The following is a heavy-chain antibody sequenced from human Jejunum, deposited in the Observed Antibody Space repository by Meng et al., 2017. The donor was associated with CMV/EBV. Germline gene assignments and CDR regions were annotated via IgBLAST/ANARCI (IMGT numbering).Heavy chain of an antibody. Sequence: SSYGVNWVRQAPGKGLEWVSSISPTSAYIYYAESLQGRFTISRDNANNSVYLQLNSLRAEDTAVYYCARRSCTTMFCESRDAFDVWGQGTMVTVSS. V-gene: IGHV3-21*06. CDR1: SSYG. J-gene: IGHJ3*01. D-gene: IGHD3-9*01. CDR2: ISPTSAYI. CDR3: ARRSCTTMFCESRDAFDV.